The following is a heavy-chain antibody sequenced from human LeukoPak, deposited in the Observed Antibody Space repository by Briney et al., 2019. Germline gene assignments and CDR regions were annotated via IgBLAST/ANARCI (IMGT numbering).Heavy chain of an antibody. CDR1: GGSLSSGDSY. J-gene: IGHJ5*02. CDR2: IYYSGST. V-gene: IGHV4-30-4*01. Sequence: SETLSLTCTVSGGSLSSGDSYWSWIRQPPGTGLEWVGYIYYSGSTYYNPSLKSRVTISVDTSKNQFSLKLSSVTAADTAVYYCARQSITMVRGVRFRWFDPWGQGTLVTVSS. CDR3: ARQSITMVRGVRFRWFDP. D-gene: IGHD3-10*01.